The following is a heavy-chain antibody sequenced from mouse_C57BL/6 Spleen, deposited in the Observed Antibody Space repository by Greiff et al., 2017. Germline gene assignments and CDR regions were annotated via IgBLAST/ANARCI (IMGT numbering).Heavy chain of an antibody. CDR3: ARNFHDDYDEGTWFAY. V-gene: IGHV2-9-1*01. CDR2: IWTGGGT. CDR1: GFSLTSYA. D-gene: IGHD2-4*01. J-gene: IGHJ3*01. Sequence: VQLQESGPGLVAPSQSLSITCTVSGFSLTSYAISWVRQPPGKGLEWLGVIWTGGGTNYNSALKSRLSISKDNSKSQVFLKMNSLQTDDTARYYCARNFHDDYDEGTWFAYWGQGTLVTVSA.